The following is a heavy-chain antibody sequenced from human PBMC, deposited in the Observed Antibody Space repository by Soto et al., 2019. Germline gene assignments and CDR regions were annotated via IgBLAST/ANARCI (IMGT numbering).Heavy chain of an antibody. CDR3: ARDPGYSTTWHQAFDI. CDR1: GYTFTSYG. V-gene: IGHV1-18*01. CDR2: ISTYNGNT. J-gene: IGHJ3*02. D-gene: IGHD6-13*01. Sequence: QVQLVQSGAEVKKPGASVKVSCKASGYTFTSYGISWVRQAPGQGPEWMGRISTYNGNTNYVQKLQGRVTMTTDTSTNKAYMELRSLRYDDTAVYYCARDPGYSTTWHQAFDIWGQGTMVTVSS.